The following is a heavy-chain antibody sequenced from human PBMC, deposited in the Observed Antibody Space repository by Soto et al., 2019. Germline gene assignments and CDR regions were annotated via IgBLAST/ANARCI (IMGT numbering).Heavy chain of an antibody. CDR1: GYTFTSYA. J-gene: IGHJ4*02. CDR2: INAGNGNT. Sequence: QVQLVQSGAEVKKPGASVKVSCKASGYTFTSYAMHWVRQAPGQRLEWMGWINAGNGNTKYLQKFQGRVTITRDTSARTAYMELSSLRSEDTAVYYCAGEVTGGVRGVIWVYFDFWGQGTLVTVSS. D-gene: IGHD3-10*01. V-gene: IGHV1-3*01. CDR3: AGEVTGGVRGVIWVYFDF.